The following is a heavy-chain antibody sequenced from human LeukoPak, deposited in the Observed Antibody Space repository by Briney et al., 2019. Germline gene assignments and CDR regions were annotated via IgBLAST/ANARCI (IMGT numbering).Heavy chain of an antibody. CDR3: AKDPQWLHKAGDYSDY. CDR1: GFTFSSYA. CDR2: ISGSGDST. D-gene: IGHD5-24*01. Sequence: PGGSLRLSCAASGFTFSSYAMSWVRQAPGKGLEWVSAISGSGDSTYYADSVKGRFTISRDNSKNTLYLQMNSLRAEDTAVYYCAKDPQWLHKAGDYSDYWGQGTLVTVSS. V-gene: IGHV3-23*01. J-gene: IGHJ4*02.